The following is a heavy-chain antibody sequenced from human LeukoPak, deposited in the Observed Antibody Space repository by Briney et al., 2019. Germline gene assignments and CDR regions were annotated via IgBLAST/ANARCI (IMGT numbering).Heavy chain of an antibody. D-gene: IGHD2-21*02. V-gene: IGHV4-34*01. Sequence: SETLSLTCAVYGGSFSGYYWSWIRQPPGKGLEWIGEINHSGSTNYNPSLKSRVTISVDTSKNQFSLKLSSVTAADTAVYYCARFVVVTAFDYWGQGTLVTVSS. CDR2: INHSGST. CDR1: GGSFSGYY. J-gene: IGHJ4*02. CDR3: ARFVVVTAFDY.